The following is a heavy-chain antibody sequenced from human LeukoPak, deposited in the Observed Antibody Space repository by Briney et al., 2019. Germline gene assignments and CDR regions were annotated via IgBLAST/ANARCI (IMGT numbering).Heavy chain of an antibody. V-gene: IGHV3-30*18. CDR2: ISYDGNNK. CDR3: AKGGVVPAGHFDY. D-gene: IGHD2-2*01. CDR1: GFTFSHHA. Sequence: PWGSLRLSCAASGFTFSHHAMHWVRRSPGKGLEWAAVISYDGNNKYYANSVKGRFTISRDNSKNTLYLQMNSLRAEDTAVYYCAKGGVVPAGHFDYWGQGTLVTVSS. J-gene: IGHJ4*02.